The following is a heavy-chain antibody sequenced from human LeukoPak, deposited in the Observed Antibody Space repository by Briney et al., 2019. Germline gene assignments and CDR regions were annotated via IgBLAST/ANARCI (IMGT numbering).Heavy chain of an antibody. CDR3: ARDGGSWYVGWFDP. CDR1: GGSISSSSYY. CDR2: IYYSGST. V-gene: IGHV4-39*07. D-gene: IGHD6-13*01. J-gene: IGHJ5*02. Sequence: SETLSLTCTVSGGSISSSSYYWGWIRQPPGKGLEWIGSIYYSGSTYYNPSLKSRVTISVDTSKNQFSLKLSSVTAADTAVYYCARDGGSWYVGWFDPWGQGTLVTVSS.